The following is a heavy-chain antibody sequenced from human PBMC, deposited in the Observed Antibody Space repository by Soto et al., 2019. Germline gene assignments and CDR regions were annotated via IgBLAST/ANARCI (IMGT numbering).Heavy chain of an antibody. D-gene: IGHD3-10*01. V-gene: IGHV3-30-3*01. Sequence: QVQLVESGGGVVQPGRSLRLSCAASEFTFSSYAMHWVRQAPGKGLEWVAVISYDGSNKYYADSVKGRFTISRDNSKNTLYLQMNSLRAEDTAVYYCARGRSYYYGSGSGYWGQGTLVTVSS. J-gene: IGHJ4*02. CDR3: ARGRSYYYGSGSGY. CDR2: ISYDGSNK. CDR1: EFTFSSYA.